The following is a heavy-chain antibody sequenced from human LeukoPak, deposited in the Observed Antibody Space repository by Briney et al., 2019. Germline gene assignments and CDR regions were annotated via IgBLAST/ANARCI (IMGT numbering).Heavy chain of an antibody. CDR2: IWYDGSNK. Sequence: GGSLRLSCAASGFTFSSYGMHWVRQAPGKGLERVAVIWYDGSNKYYADSVKGRFTISRDNSKNTLYLQMNSLRAEDTAVYYCAREGARVTTLQYFDYWGQGTLVTVSS. J-gene: IGHJ4*02. D-gene: IGHD2-21*02. CDR3: AREGARVTTLQYFDY. V-gene: IGHV3-33*01. CDR1: GFTFSSYG.